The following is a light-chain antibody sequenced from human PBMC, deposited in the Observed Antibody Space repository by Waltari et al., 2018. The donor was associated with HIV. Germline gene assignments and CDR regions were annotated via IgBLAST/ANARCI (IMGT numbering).Light chain of an antibody. V-gene: IGLV2-14*01. CDR2: EVS. CDR1: TSDIGDYDY. J-gene: IGLJ2*01. Sequence: QSALTQPASVSGSLGQSITVSCTGTTSDIGDYDYVSWYQQLPDKAPTLIIYEVSNRPSGVSHRFSGSKSGNTASLTISGLQSDDESTYFGSSYTAANTILFGGGTKLTVL. CDR3: SSYTAANTIL.